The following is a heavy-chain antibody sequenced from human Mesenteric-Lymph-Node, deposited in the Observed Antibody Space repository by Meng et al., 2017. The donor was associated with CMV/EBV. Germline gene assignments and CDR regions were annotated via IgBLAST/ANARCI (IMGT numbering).Heavy chain of an antibody. V-gene: IGHV1-2*02. D-gene: IGHD4-23*01. CDR2: INSNNGGT. Sequence: ASVKVSCKASGYTFIDYYVHWVRRAPGQGLEWMGSINSNNGGTNYGQKFQGRVTMTRDTSTTTTYVELRRLTSDDTAVYYCARERDYGGTSALWPWGQGTLVTVSS. J-gene: IGHJ5*02. CDR3: ARERDYGGTSALWP. CDR1: GYTFIDYY.